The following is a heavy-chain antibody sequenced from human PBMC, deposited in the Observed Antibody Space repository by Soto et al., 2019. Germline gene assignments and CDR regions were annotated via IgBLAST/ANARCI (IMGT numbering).Heavy chain of an antibody. D-gene: IGHD1-26*01. V-gene: IGHV4-34*01. CDR1: GGSFSGYY. J-gene: IGHJ4*02. CDR3: ARGHSGSYPSGHIYYFDC. Sequence: PPETLSLTCSVYGGSFSGYYWSWIRQPPGKGLEWIGEINHSGSTNYNPSLKSRVTISVDTSKNQFSLKLSSVTAADTAVYYCARGHSGSYPSGHIYYFDCWGQRTLVTV. CDR2: INHSGST.